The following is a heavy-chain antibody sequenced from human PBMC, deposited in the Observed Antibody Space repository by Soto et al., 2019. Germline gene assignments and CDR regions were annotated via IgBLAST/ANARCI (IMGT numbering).Heavy chain of an antibody. CDR1: GGSISSYY. CDR2: IYYSGST. V-gene: IGHV4-59*08. J-gene: IGHJ4*02. Sequence: SETLSLTCTVSGGSISSYYWSWIRQPPGKGLEWIGYIYYSGSTNYNPSLKSRVTISVDTSKNHFSLKLSCVTAADTALYYCAGPTSRFGELHDYWGQGTLVTVSS. D-gene: IGHD3-10*01. CDR3: AGPTSRFGELHDY.